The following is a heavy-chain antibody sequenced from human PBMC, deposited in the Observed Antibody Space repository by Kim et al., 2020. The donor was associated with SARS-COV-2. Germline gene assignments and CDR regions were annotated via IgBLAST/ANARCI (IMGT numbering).Heavy chain of an antibody. V-gene: IGHV4-59*01. CDR3: AREKVRGVIGALEI. Sequence: SETLSLTCTVSGGSISYYYWRWIRQPPGKGLEWIGYIYDSGSTYYNPSLMSRVTISIDTSKNQFSLKLSSVTAADTAVYYCAREKVRGVIGALEIWGQGTMVTVSS. J-gene: IGHJ3*02. D-gene: IGHD3-10*01. CDR1: GGSISYYY. CDR2: IYDSGST.